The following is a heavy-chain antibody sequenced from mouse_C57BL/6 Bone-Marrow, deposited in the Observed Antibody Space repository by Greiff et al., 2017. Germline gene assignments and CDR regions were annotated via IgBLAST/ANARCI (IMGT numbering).Heavy chain of an antibody. CDR2: IHPNSGST. V-gene: IGHV1-64*01. CDR3: ARRMAYYGSS. Sequence: QVQLQQPGAELVKPGASVKLTCKASGYTFTSYWMHWVKQRPGQGLEWIGMIHPNSGSTNYNEKFKSKATLTVDKSSSTAYMQLSSLTSEDSAVYYCARRMAYYGSSWGQGTTLTVSS. J-gene: IGHJ2*01. CDR1: GYTFTSYW. D-gene: IGHD1-1*01.